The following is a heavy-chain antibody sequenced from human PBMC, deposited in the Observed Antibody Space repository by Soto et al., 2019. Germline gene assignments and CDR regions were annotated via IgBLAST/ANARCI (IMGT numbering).Heavy chain of an antibody. CDR3: AVGYTSGSGTFDY. CDR2: ISYDGSNK. J-gene: IGHJ4*02. D-gene: IGHD6-25*01. CDR1: GFTFSSYG. Sequence: SLRLSCAASGFTFSSYGMHWVRQAPGKGLEWVAVISYDGSNKYYADSVKGRFTISRDNSKNTLYLQMNSLRAEDTAVYYCAVGYTSGSGTFDYWGQGTLVTVSS. V-gene: IGHV3-30*03.